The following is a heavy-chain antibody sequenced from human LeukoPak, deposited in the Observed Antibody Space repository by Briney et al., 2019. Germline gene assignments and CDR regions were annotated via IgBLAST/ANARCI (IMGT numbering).Heavy chain of an antibody. J-gene: IGHJ5*02. CDR1: GDSIGSYY. CDR2: FSYSGST. CDR3: ARLRGYSHNWFAP. D-gene: IGHD6-13*01. Sequence: PSETLSLTCTVSGDSIGSYYWSWIRQSPGKGLEWIGDFSYSGSTNYNPSLKSRVTISIDTSKHHFSLKLSSLTAADTAVYFCARLRGYSHNWFAPWGQGTLVTVSS. V-gene: IGHV4-59*08.